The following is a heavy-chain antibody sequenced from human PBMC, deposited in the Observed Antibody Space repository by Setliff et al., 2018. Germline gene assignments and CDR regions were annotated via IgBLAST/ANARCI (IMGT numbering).Heavy chain of an antibody. CDR2: IYRGDRDT. D-gene: IGHD6-19*01. CDR1: GFTLSPFA. V-gene: IGHV3-23*03. Sequence: LRLSCAASGFTLSPFAMSWVRQAPGKGLEWVSTIYRGDRDTFYTDSVKGRFTIFRDNSKNTLYLQMNSLRAEDTAVYYCAKDGTVAGTYYWGQGTLVTVSS. CDR3: AKDGTVAGTYY. J-gene: IGHJ4*02.